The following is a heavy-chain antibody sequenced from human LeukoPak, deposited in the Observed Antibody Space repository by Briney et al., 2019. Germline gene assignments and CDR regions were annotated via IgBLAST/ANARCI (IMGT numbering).Heavy chain of an antibody. CDR3: AKSVAYDSSGYYRLDY. CDR1: GFTFSSYA. V-gene: IGHV3-23*01. Sequence: GGSLRLSCAASGFTFSSYAMSWVRQAPGKGLEWVSAISGSGGSTYYADSVKGRFTISRDNSKNTLYLQMNSLRAEDTAVYYCAKSVAYDSSGYYRLDYWGQGTLVTVSS. CDR2: ISGSGGST. D-gene: IGHD3-22*01. J-gene: IGHJ4*02.